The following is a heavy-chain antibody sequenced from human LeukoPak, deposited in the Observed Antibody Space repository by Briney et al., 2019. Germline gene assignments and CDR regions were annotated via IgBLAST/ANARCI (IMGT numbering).Heavy chain of an antibody. V-gene: IGHV3-23*01. CDR3: ARGAWTAYYFDY. CDR1: GFTFSSYA. D-gene: IGHD3/OR15-3a*01. CDR2: INDRGVST. J-gene: IGHJ4*02. Sequence: GGSLRLSCTASGFTFSSYAMNWVRQAPGKGLEWVSVINDRGVSTYYADPVKGRFTISRDNAKNTLYLQMNSLRAEDTAVYYCARGAWTAYYFDYWGQGTLVTVSS.